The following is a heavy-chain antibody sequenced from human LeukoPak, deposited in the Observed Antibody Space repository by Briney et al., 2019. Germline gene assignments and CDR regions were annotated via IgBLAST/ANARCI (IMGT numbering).Heavy chain of an antibody. CDR2: ISSSGSTI. V-gene: IGHV3-48*04. CDR1: GFPFRDFG. Sequence: GGSLRLSCAASGFPFRDFGLSWVRQAPGKGLEWVSYISSSGSTIYYADSVKGRFTISRDNAKNSLYLQMNSLRAEDTAVYYCAELGITMIGGVWGKGTTVTISS. CDR3: AELGITMIGGV. D-gene: IGHD3-10*02. J-gene: IGHJ6*04.